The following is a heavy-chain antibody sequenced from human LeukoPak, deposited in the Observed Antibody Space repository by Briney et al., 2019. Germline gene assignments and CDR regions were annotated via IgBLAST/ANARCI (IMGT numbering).Heavy chain of an antibody. CDR3: AKGGCSGGSCYFDY. J-gene: IGHJ4*02. D-gene: IGHD2-15*01. CDR2: ISSSGDST. CDR1: GFTFNSYA. Sequence: GGSLRLSCAASGFTFNSYAMAWVRQPPGKGLEWVSAISSSGDSTYYTDSVKGRFTISRDNSKNTLYLQMNSLRAEDTAVYYCAKGGCSGGSCYFDYWGQGTLVTVSS. V-gene: IGHV3-23*01.